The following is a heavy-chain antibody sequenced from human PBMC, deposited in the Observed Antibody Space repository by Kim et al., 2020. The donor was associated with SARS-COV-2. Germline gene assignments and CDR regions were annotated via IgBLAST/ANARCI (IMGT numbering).Heavy chain of an antibody. V-gene: IGHV1-69*13. CDR3: AREVGVGYYGSLPSAYYYGMDV. J-gene: IGHJ6*02. D-gene: IGHD3-10*01. Sequence: SVKVSCKASGGTFSSYAISWVRQAPGQGLEWMGGIIPIFGTANYAQKFQGRVTITADESTSTAYMELSSLRSEDTAVYYCAREVGVGYYGSLPSAYYYGMDVWGQGTTVTVSS. CDR1: GGTFSSYA. CDR2: IIPIFGTA.